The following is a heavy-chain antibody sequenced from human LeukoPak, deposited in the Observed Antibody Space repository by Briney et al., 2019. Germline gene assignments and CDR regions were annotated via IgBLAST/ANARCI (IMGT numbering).Heavy chain of an antibody. Sequence: PGGSLRLSCAASGFTFSNAWMSWVRQAPGKGLEWVSSISSSSSYIYYADSVKGRFTISRDNAKNSLYLQMNSLRAEDTAVYYCARVSGAAHDYWGQGTLVTVSS. V-gene: IGHV3-21*01. CDR2: ISSSSSYI. J-gene: IGHJ4*02. CDR3: ARVSGAAHDY. CDR1: GFTFSNAW. D-gene: IGHD6-6*01.